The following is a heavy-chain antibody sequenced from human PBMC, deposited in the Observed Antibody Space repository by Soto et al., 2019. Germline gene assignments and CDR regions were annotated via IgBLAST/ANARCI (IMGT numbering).Heavy chain of an antibody. J-gene: IGHJ3*02. Sequence: EVQLVESGGGLVKPGGSLRLSCAASGFTFSSYSMNWVRQAPGKGLEWVSSISSSSSYIYYADSVKGRFTISRDNAKNSQYVKRNRLRDKDTAVYYGARMQLGYEAFDIWGQGTMVTVSS. V-gene: IGHV3-21*01. D-gene: IGHD6-6*01. CDR1: GFTFSSYS. CDR3: ARMQLGYEAFDI. CDR2: ISSSSSYI.